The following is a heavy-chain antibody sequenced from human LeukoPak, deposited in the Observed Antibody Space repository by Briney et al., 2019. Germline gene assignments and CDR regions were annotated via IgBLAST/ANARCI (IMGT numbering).Heavy chain of an antibody. Sequence: GASVKVSCKASGGTFSSYAISWVRQARGQGLEWMGGIIPVFGTANYAQKFQGRVTITADKSTSTAYMELSSLRSEDTAVYYCARDPNWDAFDIWGPGTMVTVSS. J-gene: IGHJ3*02. V-gene: IGHV1-69*06. D-gene: IGHD1-1*01. CDR1: GGTFSSYA. CDR2: IIPVFGTA. CDR3: ARDPNWDAFDI.